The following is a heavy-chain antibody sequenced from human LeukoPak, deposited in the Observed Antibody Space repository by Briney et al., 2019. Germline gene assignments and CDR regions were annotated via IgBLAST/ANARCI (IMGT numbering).Heavy chain of an antibody. CDR3: ARGMGMTTVTNFDY. J-gene: IGHJ4*02. CDR2: ISSSSSYI. V-gene: IGHV3-21*01. CDR1: GFTFNRYS. D-gene: IGHD4-17*01. Sequence: GGPLRLSCAASGFTFNRYSMYWVRQAPGKGLEWVSSISSSSSYIYYADSVKGRFTISRDNAKNSLYLQMNSLRAEDTAVYYCARGMGMTTVTNFDYWGQGTLVTVSS.